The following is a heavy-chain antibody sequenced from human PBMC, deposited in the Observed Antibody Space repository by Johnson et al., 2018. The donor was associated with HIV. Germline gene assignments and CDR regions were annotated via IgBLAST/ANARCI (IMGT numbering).Heavy chain of an antibody. CDR1: GFTFSSYA. CDR3: ARALTTVAFDT. Sequence: QVQLVESGGGVVQPGRSLRLSCAASGFTFSSYAMHWVRQAPGKGLEWVAVIAYDGSNKYYADSVTGRFTISRDNSKNTLYLQMTSLRAEDTAVYYCARALTTVAFDTWGSGTMVNVSS. V-gene: IGHV3-30-3*01. CDR2: IAYDGSNK. J-gene: IGHJ3*02. D-gene: IGHD4-17*01.